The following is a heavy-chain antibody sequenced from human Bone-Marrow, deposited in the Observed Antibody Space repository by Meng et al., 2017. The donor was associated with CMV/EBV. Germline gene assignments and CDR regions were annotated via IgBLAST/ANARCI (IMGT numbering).Heavy chain of an antibody. CDR1: GFTFSSYG. V-gene: IGHV3-21*01. CDR3: ARDLGTIDY. J-gene: IGHJ4*02. CDR2: ISSSSSYI. Sequence: GESLKISCAASGFTFSSYGLHWVRQAPGKGLEWVSSISSSSSYIYYADSVKGRFTISRDNAKNSLYLQMNSLRAEDTAVYYCARDLGTIDYWGQGTLVTVSS.